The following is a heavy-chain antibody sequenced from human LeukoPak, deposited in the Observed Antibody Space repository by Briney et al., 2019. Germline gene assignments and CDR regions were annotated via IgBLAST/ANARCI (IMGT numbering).Heavy chain of an antibody. CDR2: INSDGSST. CDR3: ARGPREVGILRPSQGGPFDY. V-gene: IGHV3-74*01. D-gene: IGHD1-26*01. J-gene: IGHJ4*02. CDR1: GFTFSSYW. Sequence: GGSLRLSCAASGFTFSSYWMHWVRQAPGKGLVWVSRINSDGSSTSYADSVKGRFTISRDNAKNTPYLQMNSLRAEDTAGYYCARGPREVGILRPSQGGPFDYWGQGTLVTVSS.